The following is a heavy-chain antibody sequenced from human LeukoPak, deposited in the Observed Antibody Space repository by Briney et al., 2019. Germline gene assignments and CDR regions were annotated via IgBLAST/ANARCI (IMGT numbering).Heavy chain of an antibody. CDR3: ARGSTRGGDSDY. J-gene: IGHJ4*02. CDR1: GFIVSSYY. Sequence: GGSLRLSCAASGFIVSSYYMSWVRQAPGKGLEWVSIIYNDGRTYYVDSVKGRFTISRDNSKNTVYFQMNSLRVEDTAVYYCARGSTRGGDSDYWGQGTLVTVSS. D-gene: IGHD3-16*01. V-gene: IGHV3-53*01. CDR2: IYNDGRT.